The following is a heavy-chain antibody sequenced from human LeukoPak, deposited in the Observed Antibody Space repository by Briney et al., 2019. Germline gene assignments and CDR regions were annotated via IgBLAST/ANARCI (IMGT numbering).Heavy chain of an antibody. Sequence: SVKVSCKASGGTFSSYAISWVRQAPGQGLEWMGGIIPIFSTANYAQKFQGRVTITADESTSTAYMELSSLRSEDTAVHYCATQGRGEQLVEYYFDYWGQGTLVTVSS. CDR3: ATQGRGEQLVEYYFDY. CDR1: GGTFSSYA. D-gene: IGHD6-13*01. J-gene: IGHJ4*02. CDR2: IIPIFSTA. V-gene: IGHV1-69*13.